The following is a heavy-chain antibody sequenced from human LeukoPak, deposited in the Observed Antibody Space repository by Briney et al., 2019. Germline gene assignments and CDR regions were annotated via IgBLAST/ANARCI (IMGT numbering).Heavy chain of an antibody. Sequence: PGGSLRLSCAASGFTFSSYGMHWVRQAPGKGLEWVAVIWYDGSNKYYADSVRGRFTISRDNSKNTLYLQMSSLRAEDTAVYYCARGGLDSSSWHQFDYWGQGTLVTVSS. J-gene: IGHJ4*02. V-gene: IGHV3-33*01. CDR1: GFTFSSYG. CDR3: ARGGLDSSSWHQFDY. CDR2: IWYDGSNK. D-gene: IGHD6-13*01.